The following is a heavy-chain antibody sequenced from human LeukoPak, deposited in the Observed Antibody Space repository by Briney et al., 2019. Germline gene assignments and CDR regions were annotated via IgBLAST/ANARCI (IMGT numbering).Heavy chain of an antibody. CDR1: GYSISSGYY. J-gene: IGHJ4*02. Sequence: SETLSLTCTVSGYSISSGYYWGWIRQPPGKGPEWIGSIYHSGSTYYNPSLKSRVTISVDTSKNQFSLKLSSVTAADTAVYYCARGGIAAAGTVDYWGQGTLVTVSS. V-gene: IGHV4-38-2*02. D-gene: IGHD6-13*01. CDR2: IYHSGST. CDR3: ARGGIAAAGTVDY.